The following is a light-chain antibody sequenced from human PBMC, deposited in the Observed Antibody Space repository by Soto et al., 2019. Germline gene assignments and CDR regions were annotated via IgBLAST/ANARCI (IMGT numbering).Light chain of an antibody. V-gene: IGKV4-1*01. CDR2: WTS. J-gene: IGKJ1*01. Sequence: DIVMTQSPDSLTVSLGERTTINCKSSQSVFYSSNNKNYIAWYQQKPGQPPNLIIYWTSTRESGVPNRFSGSGSGTDFSLTISSLQAEDVAVYYCQQYYSTPRAFGQGTKVEIK. CDR1: QSVFYSSNNKNY. CDR3: QQYYSTPRA.